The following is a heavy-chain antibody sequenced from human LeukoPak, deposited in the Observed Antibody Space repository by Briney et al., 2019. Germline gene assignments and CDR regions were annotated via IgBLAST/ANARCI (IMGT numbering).Heavy chain of an antibody. CDR2: IWYDGSNK. J-gene: IGHJ6*02. CDR1: GFTFSSYG. D-gene: IGHD3-10*01. V-gene: IGHV3-33*01. CDR3: ARDLEVVRGVNYYYYCGMDV. Sequence: PGRSLRLSCAASGFTFSSYGTHWVRQAPGKGLEWVAVIWYDGSNKYYADSVKGRFTISRDNSKNTLYLQMNSLRAEDTAVYYCARDLEVVRGVNYYYYCGMDVWGQGTTVTVSS.